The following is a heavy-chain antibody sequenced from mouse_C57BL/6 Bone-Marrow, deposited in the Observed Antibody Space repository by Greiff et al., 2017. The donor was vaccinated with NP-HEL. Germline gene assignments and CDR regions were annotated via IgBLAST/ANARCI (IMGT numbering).Heavy chain of an antibody. D-gene: IGHD1-1*01. CDR3: ARSLSYYYGSSWDYWYFDV. CDR2: ISYSGST. Sequence: EVKLMESGPGLAKPSQTLSLTCSVTGYSITSDYWNWIRKFPGNKLEYMGYISYSGSTYYNPSLKSRISITRDTSKNQYYLQLNSVTTEDTATYYCARSLSYYYGSSWDYWYFDVWGTGTTVTVSS. CDR1: GYSITSDY. J-gene: IGHJ1*03. V-gene: IGHV3-8*01.